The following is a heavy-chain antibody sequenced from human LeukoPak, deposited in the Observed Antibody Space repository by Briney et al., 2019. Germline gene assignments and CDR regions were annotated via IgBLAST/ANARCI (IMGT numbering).Heavy chain of an antibody. CDR2: INHSGST. J-gene: IGHJ4*02. V-gene: IGHV4-34*01. Sequence: PSETLSLTCAVYGESFSGYFWSWIRQPPGKGRDWIGKINHSGSTNYNPSLKSRVTISVDTSKNQFSLKLSSVTAADTAVYYCAREGAVDGYFDYWGQGTLVTVSS. D-gene: IGHD6-19*01. CDR3: AREGAVDGYFDY. CDR1: GESFSGYF.